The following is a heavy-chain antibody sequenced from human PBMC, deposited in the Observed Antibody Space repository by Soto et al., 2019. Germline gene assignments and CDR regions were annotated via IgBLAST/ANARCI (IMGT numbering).Heavy chain of an antibody. CDR3: ARDSGYCSSTSCNNWFDP. CDR1: GYTFTGYY. J-gene: IGHJ5*02. CDR2: INPNSGGT. D-gene: IGHD2-2*01. Sequence: QVQLVQSGAEVKKPGASVKVSCKASGYTFTGYYMHWVRQAPGQGLEWMGWINPNSGGTNYAQKFQGWVTMTRDTSISTAYMELSRLRSDDTAVYYCARDSGYCSSTSCNNWFDPWGQEPLVTVSS. V-gene: IGHV1-2*04.